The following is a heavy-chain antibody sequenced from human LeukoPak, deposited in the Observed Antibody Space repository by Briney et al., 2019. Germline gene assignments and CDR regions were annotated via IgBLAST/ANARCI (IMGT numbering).Heavy chain of an antibody. J-gene: IGHJ5*02. V-gene: IGHV4-4*07. CDR3: ASEEQDYDYVWGPNWFDP. CDR2: IYTSGST. D-gene: IGHD3-16*01. CDR1: GVSISSYY. Sequence: SETLSLTCTVSGVSISSYYWSWIRQPAGKGLEWIGRIYTSGSTNYSPSLKSRVTMSVDTSKNQFSLKLSSVTAADTAVYYCASEEQDYDYVWGPNWFDPWGQGTLVTVSS.